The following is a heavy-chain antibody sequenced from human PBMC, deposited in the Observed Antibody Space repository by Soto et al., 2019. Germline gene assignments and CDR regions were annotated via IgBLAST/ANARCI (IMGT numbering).Heavy chain of an antibody. CDR2: IYYSGST. CDR3: ARTNTMVRGELDWFDP. V-gene: IGHV4-31*03. D-gene: IGHD3-10*01. Sequence: QVQLQESGPGLVKPSQTLSLTCTVSGGPISSGYYWSWIRQHPGKGLEWIGYIYYSGSTYYNPSLKSRVTMSVDTSKNQFSLKLSSVTAADTAVYYCARTNTMVRGELDWFDPWGQGTLVTVSS. CDR1: GGPISSGYY. J-gene: IGHJ5*02.